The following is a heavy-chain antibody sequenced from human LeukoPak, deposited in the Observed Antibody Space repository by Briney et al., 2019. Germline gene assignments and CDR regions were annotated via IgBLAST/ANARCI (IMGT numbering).Heavy chain of an antibody. D-gene: IGHD1-26*01. CDR3: ARTRLGTSTSFYFDL. CDR2: IRYDGRSE. CDR1: EFIFSDYD. V-gene: IGHV3-30*02. Sequence: PGGSLRLSCAASEFIFSDYDVHWVRQAPGKGLEWVALIRYDGRSEYYSGHMQGRSTISRDNSRNNLFLNMNNLGPEDTAVYFCARTRLGTSTSFYFDLWGQGTLVTVSS. J-gene: IGHJ4*02.